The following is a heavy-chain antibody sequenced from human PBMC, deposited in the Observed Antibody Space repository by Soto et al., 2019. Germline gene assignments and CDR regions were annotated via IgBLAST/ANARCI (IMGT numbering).Heavy chain of an antibody. V-gene: IGHV4-4*02. Sequence: SETLSLTCAVSGVSISSGNWWTWVRQTPQRGLEYIGEVFHDGTANYYPSFERRVTISVDTSKNQFSLILTSVTAADTAIYYCARLVYDTRLNYMYFDFWGQGALVTVSS. CDR1: GVSISSGNW. CDR2: VFHDGTA. J-gene: IGHJ4*02. D-gene: IGHD3-10*01. CDR3: ARLVYDTRLNYMYFDF.